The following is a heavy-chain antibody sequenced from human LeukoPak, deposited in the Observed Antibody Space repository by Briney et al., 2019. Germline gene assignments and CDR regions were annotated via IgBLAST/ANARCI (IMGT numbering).Heavy chain of an antibody. CDR2: ISSSSSYI. V-gene: IGHV3-21*01. J-gene: IGHJ4*02. CDR1: GFTFSSYS. D-gene: IGHD3-10*01. Sequence: PGGSLRLSCAASGFTFSSYSMNWVRQAPGKGLEWVSSISSSSSYIYYADSVKGRFTISRDNAKNSLYLQMNSLRAEDTAVYYCARMEAPITMVRGVIGLRGQGTLVTVSS. CDR3: ARMEAPITMVRGVIGL.